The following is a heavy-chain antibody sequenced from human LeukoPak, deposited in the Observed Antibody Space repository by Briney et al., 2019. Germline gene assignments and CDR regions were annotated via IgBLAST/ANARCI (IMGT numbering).Heavy chain of an antibody. CDR3: ARGRYSHRARYYYIDV. J-gene: IGHJ6*03. D-gene: IGHD1-1*01. Sequence: KPSETLSLTCAVYGGSLSAYYWSSIRQSPGKGLEWIGEINKSESSNYNPSLKSRVTISVDTSKNQVSLQLSSVTAAETAVYYCARGRYSHRARYYYIDVWGEGATVTVSS. CDR2: INKSESS. CDR1: GGSLSAYY. V-gene: IGHV4-34*01.